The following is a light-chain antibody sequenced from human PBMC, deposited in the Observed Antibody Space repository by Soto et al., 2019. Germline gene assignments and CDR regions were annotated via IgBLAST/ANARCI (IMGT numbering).Light chain of an antibody. Sequence: QSALTQPRSVSGSPGQSVTISCTGTSSDVGDSNYVSWYQQHPGKAPKLMIYDVNKWPSGVPDRFSGSKSGNTASLTISGLQAEDEAYYHCCSYAGSHTPWVFGGGTQLPVL. J-gene: IGLJ3*02. CDR1: SSDVGDSNY. CDR2: DVN. V-gene: IGLV2-11*01. CDR3: CSYAGSHTPWV.